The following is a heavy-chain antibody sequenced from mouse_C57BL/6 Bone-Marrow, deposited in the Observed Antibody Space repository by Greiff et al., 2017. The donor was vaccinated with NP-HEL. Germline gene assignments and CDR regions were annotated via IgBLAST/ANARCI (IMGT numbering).Heavy chain of an antibody. CDR3: ARDALTTVVALDY. Sequence: EVKLMESGGGLVKPGGSLKLSCAASGFTFSSYAMSWVRQTPEKRLEWVATISDGGSYTYYPDNVKGRFTISRDNAKNNLYLQMSHLKSEDTAMYYCARDALTTVVALDYWGQGTTLTVSS. D-gene: IGHD1-1*01. CDR2: ISDGGSYT. CDR1: GFTFSSYA. V-gene: IGHV5-4*01. J-gene: IGHJ2*01.